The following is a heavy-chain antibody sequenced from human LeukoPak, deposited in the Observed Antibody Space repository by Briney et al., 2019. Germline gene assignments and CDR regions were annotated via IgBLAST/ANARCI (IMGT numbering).Heavy chain of an antibody. CDR1: GFTFSNYW. CDR3: VTNPIVVVTSVNY. CDR2: INTDGSTT. Sequence: PGGSPRLSCVASGFTFSNYWMHWVRQDPLKGLVWVSRINTDGSTTTYRDSVKGRFTISRDNAKNTLYLQMNSLRVEDTAVYYCVTNPIVVVTSVNYWGQGTLVTVSS. J-gene: IGHJ4*01. V-gene: IGHV3-74*01. D-gene: IGHD2-21*02.